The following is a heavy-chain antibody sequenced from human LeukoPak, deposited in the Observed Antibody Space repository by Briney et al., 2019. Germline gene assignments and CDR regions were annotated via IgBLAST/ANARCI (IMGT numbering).Heavy chain of an antibody. CDR3: GREDRFGYNYAYGLDV. Sequence: SGGSLGLSCTASGFTFSNFWMHWVRHAPGKGLVWVSRITSDDSSTTYADSAKARFTISRDNAKNTLYLQMDSLRAEDTAVYFCGREDRFGYNYAYGLDVWGQGTTVTVSS. D-gene: IGHD5-18*01. CDR2: ITSDDSST. J-gene: IGHJ6*02. CDR1: GFTFSNFW. V-gene: IGHV3-74*03.